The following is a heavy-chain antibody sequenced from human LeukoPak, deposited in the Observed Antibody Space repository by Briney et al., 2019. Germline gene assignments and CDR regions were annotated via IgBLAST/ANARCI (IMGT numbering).Heavy chain of an antibody. J-gene: IGHJ6*03. CDR1: GYTFTGYC. Sequence: ASVKVSCKASGYTFTGYCMHWVRQAPGQGLEWMGRINPNSGGTNYAQKFQGRVTMTRDTSISTAYMELSRLRSDDTAVYYCARGSSWYDYYYYMDVWGKGTTVTVPS. D-gene: IGHD6-13*01. CDR3: ARGSSWYDYYYYMDV. V-gene: IGHV1-2*06. CDR2: INPNSGGT.